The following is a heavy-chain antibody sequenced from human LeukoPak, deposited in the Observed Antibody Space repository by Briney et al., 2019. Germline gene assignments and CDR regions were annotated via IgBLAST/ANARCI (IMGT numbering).Heavy chain of an antibody. CDR2: ISGSGGST. J-gene: IGHJ4*02. CDR3: AKAPGPDWLLFGY. V-gene: IGHV3-23*01. Sequence: PGGSLRLSCAASGFTFSSYGMSWVRQAPGKGLEWVSAISGSGGSTYYADSVKGRFTISRDNSKNTLYLQMNSLRAEDTAVYYCAKAPGPDWLLFGYWGQGTLVTVSS. D-gene: IGHD3-9*01. CDR1: GFTFSSYG.